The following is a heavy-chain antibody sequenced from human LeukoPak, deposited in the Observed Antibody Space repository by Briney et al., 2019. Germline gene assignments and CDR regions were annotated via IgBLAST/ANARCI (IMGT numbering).Heavy chain of an antibody. Sequence: GGSLRLSCATSGVDFSNSGMHWVRQAPGKGLDWLTFIQSDGSRNFYGDSVKGRFSISRDNFRNTLFLQMSSLRPDDTGIYYCVKDDPVLNYWGQGTLVTVSS. CDR2: IQSDGSRN. CDR3: VKDDPVLNY. J-gene: IGHJ4*02. CDR1: GVDFSNSG. D-gene: IGHD3-10*01. V-gene: IGHV3-30*02.